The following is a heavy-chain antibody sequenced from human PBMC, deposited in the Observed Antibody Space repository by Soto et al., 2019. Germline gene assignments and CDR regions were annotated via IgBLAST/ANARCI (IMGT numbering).Heavy chain of an antibody. D-gene: IGHD2-21*01. J-gene: IGHJ5*02. CDR3: TRCAVLSTTSGGWCNWFDP. CDR1: EFTFSNYA. Sequence: EVQLLESGGGLVQPGGSLRLSCTASEFTFSNYAMSWVRQAPGKGLEWVAAIRSSGGGAATHYADSVKGRFTISRDNSKNTLYVQMNSLGAEDTGVYYCTRCAVLSTTSGGWCNWFDPWGQGTLVTVSS. V-gene: IGHV3-23*01. CDR2: IRSSGGGAAT.